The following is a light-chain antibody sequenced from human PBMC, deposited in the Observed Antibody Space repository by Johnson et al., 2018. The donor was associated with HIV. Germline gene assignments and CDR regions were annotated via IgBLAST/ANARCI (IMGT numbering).Light chain of an antibody. V-gene: IGLV1-51*01. Sequence: QSVLTQPPSVSAAPGQKVTISCSGSSSNIGNNYVSWYQQLPGTAPKLLIYDNHKRPSGIPDRFSGSKSGTSATLGITGLQTGDEADYYCGTWDSSLSASVFGTGTKVTFL. CDR2: DNH. CDR3: GTWDSSLSASV. CDR1: SSNIGNNY. J-gene: IGLJ1*01.